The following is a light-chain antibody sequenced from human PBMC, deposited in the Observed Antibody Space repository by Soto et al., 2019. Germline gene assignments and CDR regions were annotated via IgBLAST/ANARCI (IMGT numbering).Light chain of an antibody. J-gene: IGKJ2*01. CDR1: RGIRND. V-gene: IGKV1-6*01. Sequence: AIQMTQSPSSLSASVGARVTITCRATRGIRNDLGWYQQKRGKAPKLLIYAASSLQSGVPSRFSGSGSGTDFTLTISSLQPEDFATSYCLEDYNSPYTFGQGTKLEIK. CDR2: AAS. CDR3: LEDYNSPYT.